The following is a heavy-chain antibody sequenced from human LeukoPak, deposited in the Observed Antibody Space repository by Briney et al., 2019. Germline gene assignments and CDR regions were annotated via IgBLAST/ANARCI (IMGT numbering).Heavy chain of an antibody. J-gene: IGHJ4*02. CDR3: AIAMSIAARLQTIFDY. D-gene: IGHD6-6*01. Sequence: SETLSLTCTISGGSISNYYWNWIRQPPGKGLEWIGYIYYSGSTNSNPSLKSRVTISVDTSRNQFSLNLTSVTAADTSVYYCAIAMSIAARLQTIFDYWGQGTLVTVSS. V-gene: IGHV4-59*08. CDR2: IYYSGST. CDR1: GGSISNYY.